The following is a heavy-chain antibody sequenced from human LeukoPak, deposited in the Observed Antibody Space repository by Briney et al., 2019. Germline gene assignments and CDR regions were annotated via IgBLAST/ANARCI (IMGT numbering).Heavy chain of an antibody. D-gene: IGHD1-26*01. V-gene: IGHV3-7*01. CDR3: ARDKIVGATTLDY. CDR2: IKQDGGET. CDR1: GFAFRSYW. Sequence: GGSLRLSCAASGFAFRSYWMSWVRQAPGKGLEWVTNIKQDGGETYYVDSVKGRFTIPRDNAKNSLYLQMKNLRGEDTAVYYCARDKIVGATTLDYWGQGTLVTVSS. J-gene: IGHJ4*02.